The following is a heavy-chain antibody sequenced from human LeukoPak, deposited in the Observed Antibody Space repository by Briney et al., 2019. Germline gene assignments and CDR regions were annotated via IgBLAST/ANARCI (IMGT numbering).Heavy chain of an antibody. Sequence: PGGSLRLSCAASGFTFSSYWMSWVRQAPGKGLEWVANIKQDGSEKYYVDSVKGRFTISRDNAKNSLYLQMNSLRAEDTAVHYCARDLVAARPGWFDPWGQGTLVTVSS. V-gene: IGHV3-7*01. D-gene: IGHD6-6*01. CDR3: ARDLVAARPGWFDP. J-gene: IGHJ5*02. CDR1: GFTFSSYW. CDR2: IKQDGSEK.